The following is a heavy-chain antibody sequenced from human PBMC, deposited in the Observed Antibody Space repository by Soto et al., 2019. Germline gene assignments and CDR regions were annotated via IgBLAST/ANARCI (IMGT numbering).Heavy chain of an antibody. CDR2: IYYSGST. CDR1: GGSISSGGYY. CDR3: ASGPYWYFDL. V-gene: IGHV4-31*03. Sequence: SETLSLTCTVSGGSISSGGYYWSWIRQHPGKGLEWIGYIYYSGSTYYNPSLKSRVTISVDTSKNQFSLKLSSVTAADTAVYYCASGPYWYFDLWGRGTLVTVSS. J-gene: IGHJ2*01.